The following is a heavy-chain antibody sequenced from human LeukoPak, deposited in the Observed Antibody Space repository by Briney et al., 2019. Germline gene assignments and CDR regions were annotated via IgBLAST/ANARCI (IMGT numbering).Heavy chain of an antibody. Sequence: GRSLRLSGAASGFIFSSYGMHWVRQAPGKGLEWVAVIWYDGSNKYNADSVKGRFTISRDNSKNTLYLQMNSLRAEDTAVYYCAKDWYSSGFQFFDYWGQGTLVTVSS. J-gene: IGHJ4*02. CDR2: IWYDGSNK. V-gene: IGHV3-33*06. D-gene: IGHD6-19*01. CDR3: AKDWYSSGFQFFDY. CDR1: GFIFSSYG.